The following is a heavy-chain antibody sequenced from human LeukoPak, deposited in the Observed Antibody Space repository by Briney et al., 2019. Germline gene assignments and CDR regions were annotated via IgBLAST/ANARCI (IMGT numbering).Heavy chain of an antibody. J-gene: IGHJ3*02. CDR3: AKVLCLWAFDI. CDR1: GFAFSASD. Sequence: GGSLRLSCAASGFAFSASDMTWVRQAPGKGLEWVSAISGSGGSTYYADSVKGRFTISRDNSKNTLYLQMNSLSAEDTAVYSCAKVLCLWAFDIWGQGTMVTVSS. CDR2: ISGSGGST. V-gene: IGHV3-23*01. D-gene: IGHD2-21*01.